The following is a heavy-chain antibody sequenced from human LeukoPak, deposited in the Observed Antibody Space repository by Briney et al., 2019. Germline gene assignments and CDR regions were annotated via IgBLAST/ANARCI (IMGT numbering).Heavy chain of an antibody. CDR2: ISGSGGNT. J-gene: IGHJ5*02. D-gene: IGHD6-19*01. V-gene: IGHV3-23*01. CDR1: GFTFSSYA. Sequence: GGSMRLSCAASGFTFSSYAMSWVRRAPGKGLEWVSSISGSGGNTYYAQSVKGRFTISRDNSENTLYLQMDTLRADDTALYFCAKDPYNTAVANTNGWFDPWGQGTLVTVSS. CDR3: AKDPYNTAVANTNGWFDP.